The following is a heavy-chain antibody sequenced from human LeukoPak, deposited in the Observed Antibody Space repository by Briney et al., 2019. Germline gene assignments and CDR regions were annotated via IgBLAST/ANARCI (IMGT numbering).Heavy chain of an antibody. CDR2: IIPIFGTA. CDR3: ARNRGDTMVRGVITIDY. Sequence: SVKVSCKASGGTFSSYAISWVRQAPGQGLEWMGGIIPIFGTANYAQKYQGRVTITADKSTSTAYMELSSLRSEDTAVYYCARNRGDTMVRGVITIDYWGQGTLVTVSS. V-gene: IGHV1-69*06. D-gene: IGHD3-10*01. CDR1: GGTFSSYA. J-gene: IGHJ4*02.